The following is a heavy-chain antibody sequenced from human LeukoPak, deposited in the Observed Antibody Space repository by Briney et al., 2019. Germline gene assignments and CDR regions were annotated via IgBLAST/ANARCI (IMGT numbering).Heavy chain of an antibody. Sequence: GGSLRLSCAASGFTFSDHYMDWVRQAPGKGLEWVGRIRNKANSYTTEYAASVKGRFTISRDDSKNSLYLQMNSLKTEDTAVYYCAREKSIAPAGNNYCYYGMDVWGQGTTVTVSS. D-gene: IGHD6-13*01. J-gene: IGHJ6*02. CDR1: GFTFSDHY. V-gene: IGHV3-72*01. CDR2: IRNKANSYTT. CDR3: AREKSIAPAGNNYCYYGMDV.